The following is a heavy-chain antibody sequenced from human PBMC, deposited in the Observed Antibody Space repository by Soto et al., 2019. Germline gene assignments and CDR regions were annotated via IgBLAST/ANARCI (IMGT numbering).Heavy chain of an antibody. CDR3: ARERSYYDSSGYRGYYHYGMDV. D-gene: IGHD3-22*01. CDR1: GDSFSSNSAA. V-gene: IGHV6-1*01. CDR2: TYYRSKWYN. J-gene: IGHJ6*02. Sequence: SQALSLTCAISGDSFSSNSAAWYWIRQSPSRGLEWLGRTYYRSKWYNDYAVSVKSRITINPHTSKHQFSLQLNSVTPEDTAVYYCARERSYYDSSGYRGYYHYGMDVWGQGTTVTVSS.